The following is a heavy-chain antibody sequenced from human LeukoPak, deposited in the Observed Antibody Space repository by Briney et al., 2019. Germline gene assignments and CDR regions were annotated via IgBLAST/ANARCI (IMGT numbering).Heavy chain of an antibody. D-gene: IGHD3-10*01. V-gene: IGHV1-46*03. Sequence: ASVKVSCKASGYTFTSYYMHWVRQAPEQGLEWMGIINPSGGSTSYAQKLQGRVTMTRDTSTSTVYMELSSLRPEDTAVYYCARGTMVRGDMDVWGKGTTVTVSS. CDR1: GYTFTSYY. CDR2: INPSGGST. CDR3: ARGTMVRGDMDV. J-gene: IGHJ6*03.